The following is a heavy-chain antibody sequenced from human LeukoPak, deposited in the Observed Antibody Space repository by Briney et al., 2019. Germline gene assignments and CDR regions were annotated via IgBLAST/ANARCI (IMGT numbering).Heavy chain of an antibody. J-gene: IGHJ3*02. CDR1: GFTFSSYG. Sequence: GGSLRLSCAASGFTFSSYGMHWVRQAPGKGLERVAFIRYDGSNKYYADSVKVGFTISRDNSKNTLYLQMNSLRAEDTAVYYCAKDYSSSSVYDAFDIWGQGTMVTVSS. CDR2: IRYDGSNK. V-gene: IGHV3-30*02. D-gene: IGHD6-6*01. CDR3: AKDYSSSSVYDAFDI.